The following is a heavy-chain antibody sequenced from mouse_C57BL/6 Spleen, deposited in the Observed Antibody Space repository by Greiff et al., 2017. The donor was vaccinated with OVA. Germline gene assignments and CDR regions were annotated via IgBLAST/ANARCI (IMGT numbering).Heavy chain of an antibody. J-gene: IGHJ1*03. Sequence: QVQLQQPGAELVKPGASVKMSCKASGYTFTSYWITWVKQRPGQGLEWIGHIPPGSGSTNYNEKVKSKATRTVDTSSSTAYMQLSSLTSEDSAVYYCARSGYCEGWGTGTTVTVSS. CDR2: IPPGSGST. V-gene: IGHV1-55*01. CDR1: GYTFTSYW. CDR3: ARSGYCEG.